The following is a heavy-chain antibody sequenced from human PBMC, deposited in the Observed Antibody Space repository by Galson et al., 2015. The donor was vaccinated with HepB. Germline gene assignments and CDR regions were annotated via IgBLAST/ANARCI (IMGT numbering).Heavy chain of an antibody. CDR3: ANGQRWLPDAFDI. V-gene: IGHV3-23*01. Sequence: SLRLSCAASGFTFSSYAMSWVRQAPGKGLEWVSAISGSGGSTYYADSVKGRFTISRDNSKNTLYLQMNSLRAEDTAVYYCANGQRWLPDAFDIWGQGTMVTVSS. CDR1: GFTFSSYA. CDR2: ISGSGGST. D-gene: IGHD5-24*01. J-gene: IGHJ3*02.